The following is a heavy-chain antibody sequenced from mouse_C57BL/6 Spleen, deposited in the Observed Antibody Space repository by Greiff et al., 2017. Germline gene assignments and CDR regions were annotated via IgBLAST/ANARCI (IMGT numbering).Heavy chain of an antibody. J-gene: IGHJ4*01. CDR1: GYSITSGYD. Sequence: DVKLQESGPGMVKPSQSLSLTCTVTGYSITSGYDWHCIRPFPGNKLELMGYISYSGSTNYTPSLKSPISITHDTSTNHFFLKLNSVTTEDTATYYCARRTYYYGNSYGYYAMDYWGQGTSVTVSS. D-gene: IGHD1-1*01. V-gene: IGHV3-1*01. CDR2: ISYSGST. CDR3: ARRTYYYGNSYGYYAMDY.